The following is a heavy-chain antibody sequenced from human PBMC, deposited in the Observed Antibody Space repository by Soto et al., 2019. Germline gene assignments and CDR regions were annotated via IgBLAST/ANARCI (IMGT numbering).Heavy chain of an antibody. V-gene: IGHV3-7*01. CDR2: IKQDGSDK. D-gene: IGHD3-3*01. Sequence: EVHLVESGGGLVQPGGSLRLSCAASGFTFSSYWMNWVRQAPGKGLEWVANIKQDGSDKYYVDSAWGRFTISRDNAKNSLYLQINSLRAEDTAVYYCASGIAGVADFDYWGQGTLVTVCS. CDR3: ASGIAGVADFDY. J-gene: IGHJ4*02. CDR1: GFTFSSYW.